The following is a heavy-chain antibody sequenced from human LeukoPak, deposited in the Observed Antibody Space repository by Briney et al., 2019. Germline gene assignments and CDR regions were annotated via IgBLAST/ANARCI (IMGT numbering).Heavy chain of an antibody. CDR2: IYYSGST. J-gene: IGHJ1*01. Sequence: KTSETLSLTCTVSGYSIRSGYYWGWIRQPPRKGREWIGSIYYSGSTYYNPSLKRRVTISVDTSKNQFSLKLSSVTAADTAVYYCARTPRVGATVVRYFQHWGQGTLVTVSS. V-gene: IGHV4-38-2*02. D-gene: IGHD1-26*01. CDR1: GYSIRSGYY. CDR3: ARTPRVGATVVRYFQH.